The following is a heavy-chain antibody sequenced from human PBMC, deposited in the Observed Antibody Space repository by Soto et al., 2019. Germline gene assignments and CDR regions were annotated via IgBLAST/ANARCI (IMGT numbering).Heavy chain of an antibody. CDR3: ARRRGYSGYDFMDDY. J-gene: IGHJ4*02. D-gene: IGHD5-12*01. V-gene: IGHV3-7*03. CDR2: IKQDGSEK. Sequence: GRSLRLSCAASGFTFSSYWMSWVRQAPGKGLEWVANIKQDGSEKYYVDSVKGRFTISRDNAKNSLYLQMNSLRAEDTAVYYCARRRGYSGYDFMDDYWGQGTLVTVSS. CDR1: GFTFSSYW.